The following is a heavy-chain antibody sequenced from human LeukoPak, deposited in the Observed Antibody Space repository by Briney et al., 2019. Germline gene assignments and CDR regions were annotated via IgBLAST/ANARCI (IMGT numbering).Heavy chain of an antibody. CDR3: ASGILTGYYNFDY. CDR2: ISSSSSYI. J-gene: IGHJ4*02. Sequence: GGSLRLSCAASGFTFSSYSMNWVRQAPGKGLEWVSSISSSSSYIYYADSVKGRFTISRDNAKNSLYLQVNSLRAEDTAVYYCASGILTGYYNFDYWGQGTLVTVSS. CDR1: GFTFSSYS. D-gene: IGHD3-9*01. V-gene: IGHV3-21*01.